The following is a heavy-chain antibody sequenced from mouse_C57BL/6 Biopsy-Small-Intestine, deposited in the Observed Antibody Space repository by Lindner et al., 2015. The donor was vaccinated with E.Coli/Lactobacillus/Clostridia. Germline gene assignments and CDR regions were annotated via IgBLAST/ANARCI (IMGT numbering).Heavy chain of an antibody. D-gene: IGHD2-10*01. Sequence: VQLQESGAGACEARGLESSCPAQLLALTFKDELYALGEGRGLNRAWEWIGWIDPENGDAEYASKFQGKATITADTSSNTAYLQLSSLTSEDTAVYYCTSGALLSMDYWGQGTSVTVSS. J-gene: IGHJ4*01. CDR2: IDPENGDA. V-gene: IGHV14-4*01. CDR3: TSGALLSMDY. CDR1: ALTFKDEL.